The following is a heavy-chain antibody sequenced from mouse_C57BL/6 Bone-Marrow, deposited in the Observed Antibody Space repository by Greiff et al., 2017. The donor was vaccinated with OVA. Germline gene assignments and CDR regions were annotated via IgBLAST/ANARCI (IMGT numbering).Heavy chain of an antibody. CDR1: GYTFTSYG. V-gene: IGHV1-81*01. CDR3: ARPYIGYAMDY. J-gene: IGHJ4*01. D-gene: IGHD1-3*01. Sequence: VMLVESGAELARPGASVKLSCKASGYTFTSYGISWVKQRTGQGLEWIGEIYPRSGNTYYNEKFKGKATLTADKSSSTAYMELRSLTSEDSAVYVCARPYIGYAMDYRGQGTSVTVSS. CDR2: IYPRSGNT.